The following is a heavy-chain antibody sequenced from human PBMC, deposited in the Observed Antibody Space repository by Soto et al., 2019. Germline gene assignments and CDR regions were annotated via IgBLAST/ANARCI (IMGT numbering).Heavy chain of an antibody. CDR2: INHSGST. V-gene: IGHV4-34*01. CDR1: GGSFSGYY. D-gene: IGHD2-21*01. CDR3: VRVGHINWFDP. J-gene: IGHJ5*02. Sequence: SETLSLTCAVYGGSFSGYYWSWIRQPPGKGLEWIGEINHSGSTNYNPSLKSRVTISVDTSKNQFSLKLSSVTAADTAVYYCVRVGHINWFDPWGQGTLVTVSS.